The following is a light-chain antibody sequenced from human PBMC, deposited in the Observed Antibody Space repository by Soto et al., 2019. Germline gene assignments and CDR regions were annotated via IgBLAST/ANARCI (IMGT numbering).Light chain of an antibody. CDR3: QQYRTSPPTWT. J-gene: IGKJ1*01. V-gene: IGKV3-20*01. Sequence: TQCPGTLSLSPGDRATLSCRASQSVSSTYLAWYQQRPGQAPRLLIYSSSSRASGIPDRFSGSGSGTDFTLTISRLEPEDFAVYYCQQYRTSPPTWTFGQGTKVDIK. CDR1: QSVSSTY. CDR2: SSS.